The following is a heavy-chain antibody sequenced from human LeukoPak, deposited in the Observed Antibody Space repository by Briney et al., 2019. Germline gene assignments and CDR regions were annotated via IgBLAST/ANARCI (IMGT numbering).Heavy chain of an antibody. CDR1: GGSISSYY. D-gene: IGHD3-22*01. CDR2: IYTSGST. CDR3: ARDRSSGYLLKDDAFDI. V-gene: IGHV4-4*07. J-gene: IGHJ3*02. Sequence: SETLSLTCTVSGGSISSYYWSWIRQPAGKGLEWIGRIYTSGSTNYNPSLKSRVTMSVDTSKNQFSLKLCSVTAADTAVYYCARDRSSGYLLKDDAFDIWGQGTMVTVSS.